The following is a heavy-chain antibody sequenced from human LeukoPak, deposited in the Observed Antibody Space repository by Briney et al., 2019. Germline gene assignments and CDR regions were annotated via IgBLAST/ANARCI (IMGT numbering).Heavy chain of an antibody. Sequence: PGGSLRLSCAASGFTFSDYYMSWICQAPGKGLEWVSYISSSGSTIYYADSVKGRFTISRDNAKNSLYLQMNSLRAEDTAVYYCAGTYYYGSGIYDFWGQGTLVTVSS. J-gene: IGHJ4*02. D-gene: IGHD3-10*01. CDR3: AGTYYYGSGIYDF. CDR2: ISSSGSTI. CDR1: GFTFSDYY. V-gene: IGHV3-11*04.